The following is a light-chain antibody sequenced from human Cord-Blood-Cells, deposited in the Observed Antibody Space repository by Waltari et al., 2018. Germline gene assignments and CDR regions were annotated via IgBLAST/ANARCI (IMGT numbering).Light chain of an antibody. J-gene: IGKJ4*01. V-gene: IGKV3-11*01. CDR1: QSVSSY. CDR3: QQRSNWPLT. CDR2: DAS. Sequence: EIVLTQSPATLSLSPGERATLSCRASQSVSSYLAWYHQKPGQAPRLLIYDASNRATGIPARFSGSGSGTDFTLTISSLGPEDFAVYYCQQRSNWPLTFGGGTKVEIK.